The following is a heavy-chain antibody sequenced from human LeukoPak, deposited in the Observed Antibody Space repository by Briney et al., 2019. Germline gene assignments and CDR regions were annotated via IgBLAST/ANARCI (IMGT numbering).Heavy chain of an antibody. CDR1: GYSFTSYW. CDR3: ARRPFCSSTSCYTGWFDP. D-gene: IGHD2-2*02. CDR2: IDPSDSYT. V-gene: IGHV5-10-1*01. J-gene: IGHJ5*02. Sequence: GESLRISCKGSGYSFTSYWISWVRQMPGKGLEWMGRIDPSDSYTNYSPSFQGHVTISADKSISTAYLQWSSLKASDTAMYYCARRPFCSSTSCYTGWFDPWGQGTLVTVSS.